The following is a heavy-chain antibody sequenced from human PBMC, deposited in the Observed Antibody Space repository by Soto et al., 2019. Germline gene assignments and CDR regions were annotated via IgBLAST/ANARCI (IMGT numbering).Heavy chain of an antibody. V-gene: IGHV3-21*01. CDR3: ARDDFWSGLYYFDY. CDR2: ISSSSSYI. Sequence: EVQLVESGGGLVKPGGSLRLSCAASGFTFSSYSMNWVRQAPGKGLAWVSSISSSSSYIYYADSVKGRFTISRDNAKNSLYLQMNSLRAEDTAVYYCARDDFWSGLYYFDYWGQGTLVTVSS. J-gene: IGHJ4*02. CDR1: GFTFSSYS. D-gene: IGHD3-3*01.